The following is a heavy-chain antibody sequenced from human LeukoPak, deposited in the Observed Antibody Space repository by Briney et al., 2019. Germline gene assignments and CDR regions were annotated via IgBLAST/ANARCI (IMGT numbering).Heavy chain of an antibody. CDR3: ARLGQPRINWYFDL. CDR2: IYYSGST. D-gene: IGHD3-16*01. V-gene: IGHV4-39*01. CDR1: GGSISSSSYY. Sequence: SETLSLTCTVSGGSISSSSYYWGWIRQPPGKGLEWIGSIYYSGSTYYNPSLKSRVTISVDTSKNQFSLKLSSVTAADTAVYYCARLGQPRINWYFDLCGRGTLVTVSS. J-gene: IGHJ2*01.